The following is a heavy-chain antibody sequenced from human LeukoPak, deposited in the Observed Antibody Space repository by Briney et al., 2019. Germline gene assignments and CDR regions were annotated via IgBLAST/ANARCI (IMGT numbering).Heavy chain of an antibody. CDR3: SKGTTDYDS. D-gene: IGHD4-17*01. CDR2: MGGSGGST. Sequence: PGGSLRLSCAASGFTFSSYAMSWVRQAPGKGLEWVSAMGGSGGSTYYADSVKGRFTISRDNSKNTVYLQMNNLRAEDTALYYCSKGTTDYDSWGQGTLVTVSS. V-gene: IGHV3-23*01. CDR1: GFTFSSYA. J-gene: IGHJ5*02.